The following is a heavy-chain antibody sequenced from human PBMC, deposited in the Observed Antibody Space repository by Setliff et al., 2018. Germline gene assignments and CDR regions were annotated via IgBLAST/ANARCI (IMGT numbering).Heavy chain of an antibody. J-gene: IGHJ3*02. V-gene: IGHV4-31*03. CDR1: AGSISSGGYY. Sequence: SETLSLTCTLAAGSISSGGYYWSWIRQHPGKGLEWIGYIYYSGSTYYNPSLKCRVTISVDTSKNQFSLKLSSVTAADTAVYYCARDPLSTNRRRAFDIWGQGTMVTVSS. CDR3: ARDPLSTNRRRAFDI. CDR2: IYYSGST. D-gene: IGHD5-12*01.